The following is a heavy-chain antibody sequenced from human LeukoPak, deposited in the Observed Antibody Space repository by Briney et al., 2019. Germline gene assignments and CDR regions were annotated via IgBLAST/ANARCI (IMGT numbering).Heavy chain of an antibody. CDR1: GGTFSSYA. J-gene: IGHJ4*02. CDR3: AREPTHPSAWSIF. CDR2: IIPIFGTA. V-gene: IGHV1-69*15. Sequence: GSSVKVSCKASGGTFSSYAISWVRQAPGQGLESMGRIIPIFGTANYAQKFQGRVTITADESTSTAYMELSSLRSEDTAVYYCAREPTHPSAWSIFWGQGTLVTVSS. D-gene: IGHD3-3*01.